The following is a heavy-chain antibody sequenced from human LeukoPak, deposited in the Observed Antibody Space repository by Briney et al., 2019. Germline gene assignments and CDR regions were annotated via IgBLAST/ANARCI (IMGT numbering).Heavy chain of an antibody. CDR2: ISTSSSYI. CDR1: GFNFKIYS. D-gene: IGHD3-10*01. Sequence: GGPLRLSCGASGFNFKIYSMNGVPQAPGKGLEWVSSISTSSSYIDYADSVKGRFNISRDNAQNTLYLQLNSLRAEDTAVYYCARHLLGTLVRGPIDYWGQGPLVTVPS. V-gene: IGHV3-21*01. J-gene: IGHJ4*02. CDR3: ARHLLGTLVRGPIDY.